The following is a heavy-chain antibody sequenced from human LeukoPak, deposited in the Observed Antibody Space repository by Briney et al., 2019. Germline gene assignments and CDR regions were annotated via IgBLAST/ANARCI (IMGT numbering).Heavy chain of an antibody. CDR2: ISSNGDNT. J-gene: IGHJ4*02. CDR1: GFTLSTYV. CDR3: VRGTGY. Sequence: GGSLRLSCSVSGFTLSTYVMHWVRQAPGKGLEYVSAISSNGDNTYYADSVKGRFTISRDNSKNTLYLQMSSLRPDDTAVYFCVRGTGYWGQGTLVTVSS. V-gene: IGHV3-64D*06.